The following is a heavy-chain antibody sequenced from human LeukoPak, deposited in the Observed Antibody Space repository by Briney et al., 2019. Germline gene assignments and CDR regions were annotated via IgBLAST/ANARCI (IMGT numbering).Heavy chain of an antibody. Sequence: EGSLRLSCAASGFSFSDYAMTWVRQAPGKGLERVSSTGDDTYYADSVKGRFTISRDDSKDTLFLQMNSLRVEDTAVYYCAKDAIYKNSVWDYFDYLGQGTLVTVSS. CDR2: TGDDT. CDR1: GFSFSDYA. V-gene: IGHV3-23*01. CDR3: AKDAIYKNSVWDYFDY. J-gene: IGHJ4*02. D-gene: IGHD5-24*01.